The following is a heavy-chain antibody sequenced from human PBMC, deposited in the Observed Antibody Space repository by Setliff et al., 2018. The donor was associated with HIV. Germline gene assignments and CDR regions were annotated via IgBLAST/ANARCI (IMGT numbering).Heavy chain of an antibody. D-gene: IGHD6-19*01. V-gene: IGHV4-39*01. CDR1: GGSITGGNYY. CDR3: ARPHSGRGGGAWFDS. CDR2: IHNGRDL. J-gene: IGHJ5*01. Sequence: SETLSLTCTVSGGSITGGNYYWGWIRQPPGKGLEWIGNIHNGRDLYSNPSLTSRLTISVDTSKNQVYLKLRSATAADTAVYHCARPHSGRGGGAWFDSWGQGTLVTSPQ.